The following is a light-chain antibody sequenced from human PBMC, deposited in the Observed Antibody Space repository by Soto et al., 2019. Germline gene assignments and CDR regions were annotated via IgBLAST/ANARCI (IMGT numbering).Light chain of an antibody. V-gene: IGLV1-44*01. CDR1: SSNIGSNT. CDR3: AAWDDSLNGPV. Sequence: QSVLTQPPSASGTPGQRVTISCSGSSSNIGSNTINWYQQLPGTAPKLLIYSDDHRPSGVPDRFSGSKSGTSASLAISGLQSEDEADYYCAAWDDSLNGPVFGGGTMLTVL. CDR2: SDD. J-gene: IGLJ2*01.